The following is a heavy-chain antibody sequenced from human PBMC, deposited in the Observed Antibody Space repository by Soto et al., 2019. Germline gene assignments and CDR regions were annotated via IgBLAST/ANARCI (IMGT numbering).Heavy chain of an antibody. V-gene: IGHV4-30-2*01. Sequence: PSEPLCLTCAVSVGSISSGGCSWSWIRQPPGKGLEWIGYIYHSGSTYYNPSLKSRVTISVDRSKNQFSLKLSSVTAADTAVYYCARVASYYDILAGYDPHAYFDYWGQGTLVTVSS. CDR3: ARVASYYDILAGYDPHAYFDY. J-gene: IGHJ4*02. D-gene: IGHD3-9*01. CDR2: IYHSGST. CDR1: VGSISSGGCS.